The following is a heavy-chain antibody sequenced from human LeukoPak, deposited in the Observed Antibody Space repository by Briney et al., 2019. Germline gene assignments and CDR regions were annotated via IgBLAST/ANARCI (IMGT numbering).Heavy chain of an antibody. V-gene: IGHV3-23*01. Sequence: GGSLRLSCAASGFTFSSYAMSWVRQAPGEGLEWVSAISGSGGSTYYADSVKGRFTISRDNSKNTLYLQMNSLRAEDTAVYYCAKAGITIFGVVTDGDYFDYWGQGTLVTVSS. CDR2: ISGSGGST. J-gene: IGHJ4*02. CDR3: AKAGITIFGVVTDGDYFDY. D-gene: IGHD3-3*01. CDR1: GFTFSSYA.